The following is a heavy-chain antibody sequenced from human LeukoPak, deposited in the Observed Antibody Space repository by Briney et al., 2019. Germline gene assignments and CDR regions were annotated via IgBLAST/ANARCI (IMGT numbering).Heavy chain of an antibody. CDR3: AREGAAEAKNFDY. D-gene: IGHD6-25*01. CDR2: INPSGGST. Sequence: GASVKVSCKASGYTFTSYYMHWVRQAPGQGLEWMGIINPSGGSTSYAQKFQGRITVTRDTSTSTVYMELSSLRSEDTAVYFCAREGAAEAKNFDYWGQGTLVIVSS. V-gene: IGHV1-46*01. CDR1: GYTFTSYY. J-gene: IGHJ4*02.